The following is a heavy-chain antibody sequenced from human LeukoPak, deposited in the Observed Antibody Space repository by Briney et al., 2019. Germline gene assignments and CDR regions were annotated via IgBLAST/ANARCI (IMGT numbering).Heavy chain of an antibody. D-gene: IGHD6-13*01. CDR3: ARRRPKRWQQLANDAFDI. Sequence: ASVKVSCKASGYTFTSYDINWVRQATGQGLEWMGWMNPNSGNTGYAQKFQGRVTMTRNTSISTAYMELSSLRSEDTAEYYCARRRPKRWQQLANDAFDIWGQGTMVTVSS. V-gene: IGHV1-8*01. CDR2: MNPNSGNT. CDR1: GYTFTSYD. J-gene: IGHJ3*02.